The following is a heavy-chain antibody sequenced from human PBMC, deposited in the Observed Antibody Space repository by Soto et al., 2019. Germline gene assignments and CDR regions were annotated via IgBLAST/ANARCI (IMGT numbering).Heavy chain of an antibody. D-gene: IGHD2-2*02. CDR1: GGSISSGGYS. Sequence: QLQLQESGSGLVKPSQTLSLTCAVSGGSISSGGYSWSWIRQPPGKGLEWIGYISHSGSTYYNPSLKSRVTISVDRSKNQFSLKLSSVTAADTAVYYCARGSGSYTVAPYWFDPWGQGTLVTVSS. CDR3: ARGSGSYTVAPYWFDP. CDR2: ISHSGST. V-gene: IGHV4-30-2*01. J-gene: IGHJ5*02.